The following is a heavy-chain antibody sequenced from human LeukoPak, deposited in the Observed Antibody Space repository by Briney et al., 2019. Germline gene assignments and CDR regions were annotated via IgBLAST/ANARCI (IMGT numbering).Heavy chain of an antibody. J-gene: IGHJ4*02. CDR1: GYTFTGYY. V-gene: IGHV1-2*02. Sequence: GASVKVSCKASGYTFTGYYMHWVRQAPGQGLEWMGWINPNSGGTNYAQKFQGRLTMTRHPSISTAYMELSRLSSDDTAVYYCARDHFDFWSGYSATYFDYWGQGTLVTVSS. CDR3: ARDHFDFWSGYSATYFDY. D-gene: IGHD3-3*01. CDR2: INPNSGGT.